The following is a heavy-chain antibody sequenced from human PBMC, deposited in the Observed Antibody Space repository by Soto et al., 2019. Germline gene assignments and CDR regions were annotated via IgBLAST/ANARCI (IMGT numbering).Heavy chain of an antibody. CDR3: TRLERGTATTVVDAFDI. J-gene: IGHJ3*02. CDR2: MSHSGGT. D-gene: IGHD1-1*01. V-gene: IGHV4-34*01. CDR1: GGFVSSGSYY. Sequence: QVQLQQWGAGLLKPSETLSLTCAVYGGFVSSGSYYWSWIRQPPGKGLEWIGEMSHSGGTHFNPSLPSRPTISVATSKGQFSLKMSPATAAETALYYCTRLERGTATTVVDAFDIWGPGTMVTVSS.